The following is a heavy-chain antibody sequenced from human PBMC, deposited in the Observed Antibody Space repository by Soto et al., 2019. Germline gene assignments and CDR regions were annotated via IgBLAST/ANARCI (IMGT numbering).Heavy chain of an antibody. D-gene: IGHD7-27*01. CDR2: ILPIFGKT. V-gene: IGHV1-69*01. J-gene: IGHJ6*02. Sequence: QVQLVQSGAEVKKPGSSVKVSCKASGGTFNTYNINWVRQAPGQGLEWMGGILPIFGKTNYAQRFQGRVTITADDSTSTAYMELSSLRSEDTAVYYCARDETGDSYYYSYGMDVWGQGTTVTVTS. CDR1: GGTFNTYN. CDR3: ARDETGDSYYYSYGMDV.